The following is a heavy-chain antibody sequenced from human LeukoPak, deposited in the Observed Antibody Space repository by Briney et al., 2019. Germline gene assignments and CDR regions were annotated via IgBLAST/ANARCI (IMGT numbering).Heavy chain of an antibody. J-gene: IGHJ5*02. Sequence: GGSLRLSCAASGFTFSSYGMHWVRQAPGKGLEWVAFIRYDGSNKYYADSVKGRLTISRDNAKNSLYLQMNSLRAEDTAVYYCARYCSGGSCSPYNWFDPWGQGTLVTVSS. V-gene: IGHV3-30*02. D-gene: IGHD2-15*01. CDR3: ARYCSGGSCSPYNWFDP. CDR1: GFTFSSYG. CDR2: IRYDGSNK.